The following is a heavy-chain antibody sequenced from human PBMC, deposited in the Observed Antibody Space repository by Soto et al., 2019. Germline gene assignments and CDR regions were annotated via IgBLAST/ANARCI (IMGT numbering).Heavy chain of an antibody. V-gene: IGHV1-69*13. CDR3: ARKALADFDY. CDR2: IIPICGTA. J-gene: IGHJ4*02. D-gene: IGHD3-3*02. CDR1: GGTFSSYA. Sequence: ASVKVSCKASGGTFSSYAISWVRQAPGQGLEWMGGIIPICGTANYAQKFQGRVTITADESTSTAYMELSSLRSEDTAVYYCARKALADFDYWGQGTLVTVSS.